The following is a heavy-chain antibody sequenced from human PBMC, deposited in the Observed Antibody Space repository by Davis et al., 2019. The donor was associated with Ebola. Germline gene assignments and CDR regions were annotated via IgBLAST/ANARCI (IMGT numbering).Heavy chain of an antibody. CDR1: GFTFSSYE. CDR2: ISSSGSTI. J-gene: IGHJ6*02. D-gene: IGHD3-3*01. Sequence: GESLKISCAASGFTFSSYEMNWVRQAPGKGLEWVSYISSSGSTIYYADSVKGRFTISRDNAKNSLYLQMNSLRAEDTAVYYCAREGSYDFWSGYYYYGMDVWGQGTTVTVSS. CDR3: AREGSYDFWSGYYYYGMDV. V-gene: IGHV3-48*03.